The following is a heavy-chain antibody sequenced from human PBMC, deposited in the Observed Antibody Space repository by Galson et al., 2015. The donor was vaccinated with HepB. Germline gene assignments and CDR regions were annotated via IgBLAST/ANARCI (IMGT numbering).Heavy chain of an antibody. CDR2: ISDSTYKT. Sequence: SLRLSCAASGFTFSNYAMSWVRQAPGKRLEWVSAISDSTYKTYYADSVKGRFTISRDNSKNTLYLQMNSLRAEDTAVYFRAKGRKWELPLDYWGQGTLVSVSS. J-gene: IGHJ4*02. V-gene: IGHV3-23*01. CDR3: AKGRKWELPLDY. CDR1: GFTFSNYA. D-gene: IGHD1-26*01.